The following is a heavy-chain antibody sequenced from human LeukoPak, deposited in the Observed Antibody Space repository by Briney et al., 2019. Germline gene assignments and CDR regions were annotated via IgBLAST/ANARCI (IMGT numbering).Heavy chain of an antibody. CDR3: ATPYYTKPFDI. V-gene: IGHV1-24*01. J-gene: IGHJ3*02. CDR2: FDPEDGER. Sequence: GASVKDSCKVSGYTLTELTMHWVRQAPGKGLEWMGGFDPEDGERIYAQKFQGRVTMTEDTSTDTAYMELSSVRSEDTAVYYCATPYYTKPFDIWGQGTMVTVSS. D-gene: IGHD2-8*01. CDR1: GYTLTELT.